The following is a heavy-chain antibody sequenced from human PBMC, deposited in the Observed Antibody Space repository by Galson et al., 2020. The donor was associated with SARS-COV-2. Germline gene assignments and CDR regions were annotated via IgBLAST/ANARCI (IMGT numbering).Heavy chain of an antibody. CDR1: GFTFSSYG. CDR2: IWYDGSNK. CDR3: ARDNSISWFPDYYLAY. V-gene: IGHV3-33*01. Sequence: GGSLRLSCAASGFTFSSYGMHWVRQAPGKGLEWVAVIWYDGSNKYYANSVKGRFTISRDNSKNTLYLQMNSLRAEDTAVYYCARDNSISWFPDYYLAYWGQGTLVTVSS. J-gene: IGHJ4*02. D-gene: IGHD6-13*01.